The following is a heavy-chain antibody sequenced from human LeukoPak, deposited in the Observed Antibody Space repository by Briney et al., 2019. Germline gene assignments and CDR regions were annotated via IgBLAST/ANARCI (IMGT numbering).Heavy chain of an antibody. CDR1: GGSSSGDF. CDR2: IHTSGST. D-gene: IGHD2-21*02. V-gene: IGHV4-4*07. CDR3: ARDNPARVTATLDY. J-gene: IGHJ4*02. Sequence: SETLSLTCTVSGGSSSGDFWSWIRQPAGKGREWIGRIHTSGSTNYNPSLMSRVTMSLDTSQHHFSLHLSSVTAADTAVYYCARDNPARVTATLDYWGQGTLVTVSS.